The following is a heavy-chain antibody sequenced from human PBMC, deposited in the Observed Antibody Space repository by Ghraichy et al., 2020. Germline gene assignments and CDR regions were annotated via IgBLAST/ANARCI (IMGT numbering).Heavy chain of an antibody. CDR2: MNPDIGGT. CDR1: GYTFTGYY. D-gene: IGHD3-10*01. Sequence: APVKVSCKASGYTFTGYYIHWVRQAPGQGLEWMGWMNPDIGGTKFAQKFQGRVAMTRDTSISTAYMELSRLSSDDTAVYYCARVFDPGSLSPHDYYYYYMDVWGKGTTVTVSS. V-gene: IGHV1-2*02. CDR3: ARVFDPGSLSPHDYYYYYMDV. J-gene: IGHJ6*03.